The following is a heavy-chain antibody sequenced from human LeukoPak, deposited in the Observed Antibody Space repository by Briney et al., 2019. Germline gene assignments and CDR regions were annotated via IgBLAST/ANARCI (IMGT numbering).Heavy chain of an antibody. J-gene: IGHJ4*02. CDR3: ARDKSQSLAFYLFDY. Sequence: PGGSLGLSCAASGFTFSSYSMNWVRQAPGKGLEWVSSISSSSSYIYYADSVKGRFTISRDNAKNSLYLQMNSLRAEDTAVYYCARDKSQSLAFYLFDYWGQGTLVTVSS. CDR1: GFTFSSYS. V-gene: IGHV3-21*01. D-gene: IGHD3-3*02. CDR2: ISSSSSYI.